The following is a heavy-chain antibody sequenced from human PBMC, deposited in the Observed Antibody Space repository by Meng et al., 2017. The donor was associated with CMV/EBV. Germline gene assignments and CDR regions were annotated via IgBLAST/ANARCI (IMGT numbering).Heavy chain of an antibody. CDR2: ISSSGGAK. Sequence: GESLKISCAVSGFTSSDYYMTWIRQAPGKGLEWLSYISSSGGAKYYADSVKGRFTISRANANNSLYLQMNSLRVEDTAIYYCARESARTPYISREWYFDLWGRGTLVTVSS. CDR3: ARESARTPYISREWYFDL. J-gene: IGHJ2*01. D-gene: IGHD6-13*01. V-gene: IGHV3-11*01. CDR1: GFTSSDYY.